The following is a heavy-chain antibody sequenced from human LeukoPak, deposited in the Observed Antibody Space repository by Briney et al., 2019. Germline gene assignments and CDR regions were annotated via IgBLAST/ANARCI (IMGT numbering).Heavy chain of an antibody. D-gene: IGHD3-10*01. J-gene: IGHJ4*02. CDR2: IKGKTDGGTT. Sequence: GGSLRLSCAASGFNFISAWMSWVRQAPGKGLEWAGRIKGKTDGGTTDYAAPVKGRFSISRDDSKNTVYLEMNSLKTEDTAVYYCTTGHSVWGQGTLVTVSS. CDR3: TTGHSV. V-gene: IGHV3-15*01. CDR1: GFNFISAW.